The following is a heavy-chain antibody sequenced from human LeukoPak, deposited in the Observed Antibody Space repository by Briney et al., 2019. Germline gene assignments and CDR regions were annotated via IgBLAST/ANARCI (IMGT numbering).Heavy chain of an antibody. D-gene: IGHD3-10*01. CDR2: IWYDGINK. CDR1: GFTFSSYG. J-gene: IGHJ4*02. V-gene: IGHV3-33*01. Sequence: PGRSLRLSCAASGFTFSSYGMHWVRQAPGKGLEWVAVIWYDGINKYYADSVKGRFTISRDNSKNTLYLQMNSLRAEDTAVYYCARELIGVYYFDYWGQGTLVTVSS. CDR3: ARELIGVYYFDY.